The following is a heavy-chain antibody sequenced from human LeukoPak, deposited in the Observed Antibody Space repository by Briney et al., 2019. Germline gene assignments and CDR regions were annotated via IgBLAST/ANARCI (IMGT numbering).Heavy chain of an antibody. Sequence: GGSLRLSCAASGFTFSSYEMNWVRQAPGKGLEWVSYISSSGSTIYYADSVKGRFTISRDNAENSLYLQMNSLRAEDTAVYYCARALWFGELPTNFDYWGQGILVTVSS. V-gene: IGHV3-48*03. CDR1: GFTFSSYE. CDR3: ARALWFGELPTNFDY. D-gene: IGHD3-10*01. J-gene: IGHJ4*02. CDR2: ISSSGSTI.